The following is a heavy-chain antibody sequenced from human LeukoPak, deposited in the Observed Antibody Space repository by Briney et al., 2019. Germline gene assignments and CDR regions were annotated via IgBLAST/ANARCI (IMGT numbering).Heavy chain of an antibody. D-gene: IGHD6-13*01. CDR3: RAAADLNDY. V-gene: IGHV3-73*01. CDR1: GFTFSGSA. Sequence: QPGGSLKLSCAASGFTFSGSAMHWVRQASGKGLEWLGRIRSKADSYTTAYAASVKGRLIVSRDDSKNTAYLQMNSLKTEDTAVYYCRAAADLNDYWGQGTLVTVSS. J-gene: IGHJ4*02. CDR2: IRSKADSYTT.